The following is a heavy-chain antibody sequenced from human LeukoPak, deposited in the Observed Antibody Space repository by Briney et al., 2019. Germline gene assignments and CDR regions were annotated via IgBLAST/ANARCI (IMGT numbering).Heavy chain of an antibody. J-gene: IGHJ3*02. Sequence: KPSETLSLTCTVSGGSISSSYYYWGWIRQPPGKGLEWIGSIYYSGSTYYNPSLKSRVTISVDTSKNQFSLKLRSVTAADTAVYYCARVGPVVDYYDSSGYYYFDFDIWGQGTMVTVSS. V-gene: IGHV4-39*01. CDR2: IYYSGST. D-gene: IGHD3-22*01. CDR1: GGSISSSYYY. CDR3: ARVGPVVDYYDSSGYYYFDFDI.